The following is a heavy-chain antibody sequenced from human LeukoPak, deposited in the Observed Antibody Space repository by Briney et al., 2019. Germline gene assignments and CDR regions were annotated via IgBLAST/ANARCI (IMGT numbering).Heavy chain of an antibody. Sequence: PSETLSLTCGVYGGSFSGYSWSWIRQPPGKGLEWIGEINHSGNTNYDPSLKSRVTISVDTSKNQFSLKLSSVTAADTAVYYCARGPPVKIFGVIISHRNYYMDVWGQGTTVTVSS. CDR3: ARGPPVKIFGVIISHRNYYMDV. J-gene: IGHJ6*03. CDR1: GGSFSGYS. V-gene: IGHV4-34*01. D-gene: IGHD3-3*01. CDR2: INHSGNT.